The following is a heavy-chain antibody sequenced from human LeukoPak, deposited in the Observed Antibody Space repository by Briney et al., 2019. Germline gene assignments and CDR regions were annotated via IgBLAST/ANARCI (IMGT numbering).Heavy chain of an antibody. CDR3: AKISARYCSGGSCYSDY. D-gene: IGHD2-15*01. J-gene: IGHJ4*02. CDR1: GYTFTSYG. Sequence: ASVKVSRTASGYTFTSYGISWVRQAPGQGREWMGWISAYNGNTNYAQKLQGRVTMTTDTPTSTAYMELRSLRSDDTAVYYCAKISARYCSGGSCYSDYWGQGTLVTVSS. CDR2: ISAYNGNT. V-gene: IGHV1-18*01.